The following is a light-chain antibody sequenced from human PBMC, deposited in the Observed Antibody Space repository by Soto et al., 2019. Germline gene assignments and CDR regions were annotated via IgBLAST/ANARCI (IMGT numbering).Light chain of an antibody. Sequence: DIVMTQSPDSLAVSLGERATINCKSSQSVLYSSNNKNYLAWYQQKPGQPPKLLIYWASTRESGVPDRFSGRGSGKDFTLTIISLQAEDVAIYYCQQYYSTPTFGQGAKVEIK. CDR3: QQYYSTPT. J-gene: IGKJ1*01. CDR1: QSVLYSSNNKNY. V-gene: IGKV4-1*01. CDR2: WAS.